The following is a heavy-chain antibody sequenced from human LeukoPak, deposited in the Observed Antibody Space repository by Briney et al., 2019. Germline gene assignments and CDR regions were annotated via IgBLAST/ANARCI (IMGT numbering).Heavy chain of an antibody. CDR2: IIPIFGTT. V-gene: IGHV1-69*06. CDR1: GGTFSSYA. Sequence: ASVKVSCKASGGTFSSYAISWVRQAPGQGLEWMGGIIPIFGTTNYAQKFQDRVTITADKSTSTAYMELSSLRSEDTAVYYCARVVGLTGYSSSWYSGYYYYMDVWGKGTTVTASS. J-gene: IGHJ6*03. D-gene: IGHD6-13*01. CDR3: ARVVGLTGYSSSWYSGYYYYMDV.